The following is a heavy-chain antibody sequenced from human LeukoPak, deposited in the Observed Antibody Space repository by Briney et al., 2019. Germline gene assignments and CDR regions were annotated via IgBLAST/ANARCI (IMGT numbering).Heavy chain of an antibody. D-gene: IGHD3-22*01. CDR1: GFTFSSYS. CDR3: ATHSGYYDSSGYYYVYFDY. Sequence: GGSLRLSCAASGFTFSSYSMNWVRQAPGKGLEWVSSISSSSSYIYYADSVKGRFTISRDNAKNSLYLQMNSLRAEDTAVYYCATHSGYYDSSGYYYVYFDYWGQGTLVTVPS. V-gene: IGHV3-21*01. J-gene: IGHJ4*02. CDR2: ISSSSSYI.